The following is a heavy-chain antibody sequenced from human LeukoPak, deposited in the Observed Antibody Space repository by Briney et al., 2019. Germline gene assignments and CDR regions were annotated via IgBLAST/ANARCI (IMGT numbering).Heavy chain of an antibody. V-gene: IGHV3-9*01. CDR1: GFTFDDYA. CDR2: ISWNSGSI. CDR3: ANDSEYGDLGVLYLFDY. D-gene: IGHD4-17*01. Sequence: PGGSLRLSCAASGFTFDDYAMHWVRQAPGKGLEWVSGISWNSGSIGYADSVKGRFTISRDNAKNSLYLQMNSLRAEDTALYYCANDSEYGDLGVLYLFDYWGQGTLVTVSS. J-gene: IGHJ4*02.